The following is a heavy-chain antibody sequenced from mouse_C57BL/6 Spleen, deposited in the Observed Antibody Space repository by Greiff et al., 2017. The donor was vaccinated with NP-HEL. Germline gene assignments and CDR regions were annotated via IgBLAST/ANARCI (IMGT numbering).Heavy chain of an antibody. CDR2: IYPGSGST. Sequence: QVQLQQPGAELVKPGASVKMSCKASGYTFTSYWITWVKQRPGQGLEWIGDIYPGSGSTNYNEKFKSKATLTVDTSSSTAYMQLSSLTSEDSAVYYCARKGYGSSPPAYWGQGTLVTVSA. CDR1: GYTFTSYW. CDR3: ARKGYGSSPPAY. D-gene: IGHD1-1*01. J-gene: IGHJ3*01. V-gene: IGHV1-55*01.